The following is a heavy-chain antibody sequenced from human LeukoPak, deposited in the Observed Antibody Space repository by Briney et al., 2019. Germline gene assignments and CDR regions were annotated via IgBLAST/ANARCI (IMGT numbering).Heavy chain of an antibody. CDR3: ARLDYYYESSAYSGVGFPFDY. CDR1: GYSFTSYW. Sequence: KAGESLKISCKGSGYSFTSYWIGWVRQMPGKGLEWMGIIYPGDSDTRYSPSFQGQVTISADKSISTAYLQWSSLKASDTAMYYCARLDYYYESSAYSGVGFPFDYWGQGTLVTVSS. V-gene: IGHV5-51*01. CDR2: IYPGDSDT. J-gene: IGHJ4*02. D-gene: IGHD3-22*01.